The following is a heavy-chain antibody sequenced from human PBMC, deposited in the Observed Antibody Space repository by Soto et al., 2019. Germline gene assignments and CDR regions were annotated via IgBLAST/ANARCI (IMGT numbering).Heavy chain of an antibody. CDR3: ARDNRYCSSTSHCYMDV. CDR1: GFTFSSYG. J-gene: IGHJ6*03. CDR2: IWYDGSNK. D-gene: IGHD2-2*01. V-gene: IGHV3-33*01. Sequence: GGSLRLSCAASGFTFSSYGMHWVRQAPGKGLEWVAVIWYDGSNKYYADSVKGRFTISRDNSKNTLYLQMNSLRAEDTAVYYCARDNRYCSSTSHCYMDVWGKGTTVTVSS.